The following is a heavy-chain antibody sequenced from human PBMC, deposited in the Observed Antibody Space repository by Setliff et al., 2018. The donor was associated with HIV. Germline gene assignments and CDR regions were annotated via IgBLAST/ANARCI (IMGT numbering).Heavy chain of an antibody. V-gene: IGHV5-51*01. J-gene: IGHJ4*02. Sequence: PGESLKISCKGSRYTFTNYWIGWVRQIPGKGLEWMAIVYPPDSETVYSPSFQGQVTISVDNSIRTTFLQWSSLRASDTAIYFCVRHITNPRWAYFDYWGQGTPVTVSS. CDR1: RYTFTNYW. D-gene: IGHD1-20*01. CDR2: VYPPDSET. CDR3: VRHITNPRWAYFDY.